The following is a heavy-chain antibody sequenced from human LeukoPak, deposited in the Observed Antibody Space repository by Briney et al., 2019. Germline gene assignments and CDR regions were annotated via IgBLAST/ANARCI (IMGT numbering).Heavy chain of an antibody. J-gene: IGHJ3*02. Sequence: GGSLRLSCAASGFTFSGSAMHWVRQASGKGLEWVGRIRSKANSYATAYAASVKGRFTISRDDSKSTAYLQMNSLKTEDTAVYYCTRHTSSRNPDAFDIWGQGTMVTVSS. D-gene: IGHD1-14*01. CDR3: TRHTSSRNPDAFDI. V-gene: IGHV3-73*01. CDR2: IRSKANSYAT. CDR1: GFTFSGSA.